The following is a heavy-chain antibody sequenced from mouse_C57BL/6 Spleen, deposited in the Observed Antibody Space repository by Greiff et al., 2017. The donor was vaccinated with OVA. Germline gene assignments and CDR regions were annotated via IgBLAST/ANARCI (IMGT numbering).Heavy chain of an antibody. V-gene: IGHV1-43*01. D-gene: IGHD1-1*01. J-gene: IGHJ1*03. CDR2: INPSTGGT. Sequence: EVQLQQSGPELVKPGASVKISCKASGYSFTGYYMHWVKQSSEKSLEWIGEINPSTGGTSYNQKFKGTATLTVDKSSSTAYMQLKSLTSEDSAVYYSARGSYYYGSSYRYFDVWGTGTTVTVSS. CDR3: ARGSYYYGSSYRYFDV. CDR1: GYSFTGYY.